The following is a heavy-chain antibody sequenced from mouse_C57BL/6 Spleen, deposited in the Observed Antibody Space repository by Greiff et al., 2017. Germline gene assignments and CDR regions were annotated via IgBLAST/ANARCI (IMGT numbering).Heavy chain of an antibody. CDR3: ARHRRYYGSSYWYFDV. D-gene: IGHD1-1*01. V-gene: IGHV5-6*01. CDR2: ISSGGSYT. CDR1: GFTFSSYG. Sequence: EVKLVESGGDLVKPGGSLKLSCAASGFTFSSYGMSWVRQTPDKRLEWVATISSGGSYTYYPDSVKGRFTISRDNAKNTLYLQMSSLKSEDTAMYYCARHRRYYGSSYWYFDVWGTGTTVTVSS. J-gene: IGHJ1*03.